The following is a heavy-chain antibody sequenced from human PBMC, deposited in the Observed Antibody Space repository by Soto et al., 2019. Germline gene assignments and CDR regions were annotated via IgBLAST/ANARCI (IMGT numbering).Heavy chain of an antibody. Sequence: GASVKVSCKASGYTFTSYGISWVRQAPGQGLEWMGWISAYNGNTNYAQKLQGRVTMTTDTSTSTAYMELRSLRSDGTAVYYCASSDSSSWTPNWFDPWGQGTLVTVSS. V-gene: IGHV1-18*01. J-gene: IGHJ5*02. CDR2: ISAYNGNT. D-gene: IGHD6-13*01. CDR3: ASSDSSSWTPNWFDP. CDR1: GYTFTSYG.